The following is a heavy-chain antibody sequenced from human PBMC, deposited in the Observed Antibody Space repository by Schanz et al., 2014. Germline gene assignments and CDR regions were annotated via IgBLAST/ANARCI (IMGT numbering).Heavy chain of an antibody. Sequence: QLPLQESGPGLAKPSETLSLICSVSGGSISTSSRYWGWIRQSPGKGLEWLGGLYYTGKTLYNPSLKSQVPLPLATSKNHFSLNLTSVTAADTAVYYCVRHGNYEFWHGPTPQFENWGQGTLVTVS. CDR3: VRHGNYEFWHGPTPQFEN. D-gene: IGHD3-3*01. CDR2: LYYTGKT. CDR1: GGSISTSSRY. V-gene: IGHV4-39*01. J-gene: IGHJ4*02.